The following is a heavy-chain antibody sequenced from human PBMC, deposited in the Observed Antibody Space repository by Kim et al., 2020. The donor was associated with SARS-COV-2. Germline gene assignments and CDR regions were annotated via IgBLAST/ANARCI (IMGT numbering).Heavy chain of an antibody. CDR3: ARIQWFGESSGDY. Sequence: ASVKVSCKASGYTFTGYYMHWVRQAPGQGLEWMGRINPNSGGTNYAQKFQGRVTMTRDTSISTAYMELSRLRSDDTAVYYCARIQWFGESSGDYWGQGTLVTVSS. J-gene: IGHJ4*02. CDR1: GYTFTGYY. D-gene: IGHD3-10*01. V-gene: IGHV1-2*06. CDR2: INPNSGGT.